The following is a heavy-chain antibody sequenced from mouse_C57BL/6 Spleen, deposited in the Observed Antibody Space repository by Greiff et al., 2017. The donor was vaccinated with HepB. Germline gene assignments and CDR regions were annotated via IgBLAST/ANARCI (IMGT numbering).Heavy chain of an antibody. J-gene: IGHJ2*01. D-gene: IGHD1-1*01. CDR1: GFNIKDYY. CDR2: IDPEDGET. Sequence: VHVKQSGAELVKPGASVKLSCTASGFNIKDYYMHWVKQRTEQGLEWIGRIDPEDGETKYAPKFQGKATITADTSSNTAYLQLSSLTSEDTAVYYCARSVITTVVGFDYWGQGTTLTVSS. CDR3: ARSVITTVVGFDY. V-gene: IGHV14-2*01.